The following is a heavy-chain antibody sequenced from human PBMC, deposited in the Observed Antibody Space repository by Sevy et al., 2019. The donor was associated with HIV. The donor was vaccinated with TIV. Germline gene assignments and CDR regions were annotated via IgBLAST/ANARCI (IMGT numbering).Heavy chain of an antibody. Sequence: SQTLSLTCAISGDSVSSNSAAWNWIRQSPSRGLEWLGRTYYRSKWYNDYAVSVKRRITINPDTSKNQVSLQLNSVTPEDTAIYCCGRDGLTYVGMDVCGQGTTVTVSS. D-gene: IGHD1-20*01. J-gene: IGHJ6*02. CDR2: TYYRSKWYN. CDR1: GDSVSSNSAA. V-gene: IGHV6-1*01. CDR3: GRDGLTYVGMDV.